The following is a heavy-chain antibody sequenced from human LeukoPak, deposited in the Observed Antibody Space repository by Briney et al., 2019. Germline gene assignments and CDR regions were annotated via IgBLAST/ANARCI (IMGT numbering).Heavy chain of an antibody. CDR3: AKARGSGSDTGRGLDY. CDR1: GSTIDDYA. Sequence: PGRSLRLACVASGSTIDDYAMNWVRQTPGRGLEWVSDISWNGGSTGNGDPVKGRFTISRANAKNSLYRQINSLREEDAALYYCAKARGSGSDTGRGLDYWGQGTPVTVSS. D-gene: IGHD1-26*01. J-gene: IGHJ4*02. V-gene: IGHV3-9*01. CDR2: ISWNGGST.